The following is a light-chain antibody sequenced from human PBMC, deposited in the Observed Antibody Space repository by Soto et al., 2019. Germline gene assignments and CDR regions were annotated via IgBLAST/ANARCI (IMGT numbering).Light chain of an antibody. Sequence: ETVMTQSPDTLSVSPVESATLSCRASRDVSTNLAWFQQKPGQAPRLLIYDTSTRATGIPARFSGSGSGTEFTLTISSLQSEDFAVYYCQQRSNWPHFGQGTRLEIK. J-gene: IGKJ5*01. CDR3: QQRSNWPH. V-gene: IGKV3-15*01. CDR1: RDVSTN. CDR2: DTS.